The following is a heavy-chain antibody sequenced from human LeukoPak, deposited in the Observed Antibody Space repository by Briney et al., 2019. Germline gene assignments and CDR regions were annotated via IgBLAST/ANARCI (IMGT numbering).Heavy chain of an antibody. CDR2: IYYSGST. CDR3: ARSARDAFDI. J-gene: IGHJ3*02. V-gene: IGHV4-39*01. Sequence: PSETLSLTCTVSGGSISSSSYYWGWIRQPPGKGLEWIGSIYYSGSTYYNPSLKSRVTISVDTSKNQFSLKLSSVTAADTAVYYCARSARDAFDIWGQGTMVTVSS. CDR1: GGSISSSSYY.